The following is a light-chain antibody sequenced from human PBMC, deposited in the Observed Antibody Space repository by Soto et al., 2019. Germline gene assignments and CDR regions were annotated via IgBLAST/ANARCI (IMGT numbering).Light chain of an antibody. CDR1: SSDVGGYKF. Sequence: QSALTQPASVSGSPGQSITISCTGTSSDVGGYKFVSWYQQHPGKAPKLMIYEVSNRPSGVSNRFSGSKSGNTASLTISGLQAEDEADYYCSSYTTSSTRVFGGGTQRTVL. V-gene: IGLV2-14*01. CDR3: SSYTTSSTRV. J-gene: IGLJ3*02. CDR2: EVS.